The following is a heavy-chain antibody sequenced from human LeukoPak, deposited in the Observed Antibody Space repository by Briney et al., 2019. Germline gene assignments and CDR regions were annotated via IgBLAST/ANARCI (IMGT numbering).Heavy chain of an antibody. CDR1: GYSSSSGYY. V-gene: IGHV4-38-2*01. CDR3: ARLISSSHFDY. J-gene: IGHJ4*02. D-gene: IGHD6-13*01. Sequence: SETLSLTCAVSGYSSSSGYYWGWIRQPPGKGLEWIGSICHSGSTYYNPSLKSRDTISVDTSKNQFSLKLSSVTAAHTAVYYCARLISSSHFDYWGQGTLVTVSS. CDR2: ICHSGST.